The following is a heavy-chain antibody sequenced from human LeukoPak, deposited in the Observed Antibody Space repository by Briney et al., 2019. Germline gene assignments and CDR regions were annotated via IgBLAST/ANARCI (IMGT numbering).Heavy chain of an antibody. CDR3: AKQLGYCSDGSCYFPY. CDR1: GFTFSSSA. J-gene: IGHJ4*02. D-gene: IGHD2-15*01. V-gene: IGHV3-23*01. CDR2: ISNNGGYT. Sequence: GSLRLSCAASGFTFSSSAMSWVRQAPGKGLEWVSAISNNGGYTYYADSVQGRFTVSRDNSKSTLCLQMNSLRAEDTAVYYCAKQLGYCSDGSCYFPYWGQGTLVTVSS.